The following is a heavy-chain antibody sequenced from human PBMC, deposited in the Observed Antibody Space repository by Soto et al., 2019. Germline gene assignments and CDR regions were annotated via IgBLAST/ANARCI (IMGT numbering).Heavy chain of an antibody. J-gene: IGHJ4*02. CDR3: ATETSTWGC. Sequence: EVQLVESGGDLVQPGGSLRLSCAASGFALSNYWMNWVRQAPGKGLEWVANIKQDGREKNYVDSVKGRFTISRDNAKNSLYLQMNSLRAEDTAVYYCATETSTWGCWGQGTLVTVSP. V-gene: IGHV3-7*05. CDR2: IKQDGREK. CDR1: GFALSNYW. D-gene: IGHD7-27*01.